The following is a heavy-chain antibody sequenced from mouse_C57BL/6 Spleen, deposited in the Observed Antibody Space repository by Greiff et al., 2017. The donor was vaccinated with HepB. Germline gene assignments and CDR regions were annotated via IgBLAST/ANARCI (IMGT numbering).Heavy chain of an antibody. CDR3: ARGNYGPWFAY. V-gene: IGHV5-17*01. J-gene: IGHJ3*01. Sequence: DVQLVESGGGLVKPGGSLKLSCAASGFTFSDYGMHWVRQAPEKGLEWVAYISSGSSTIYYADTVKGRFTISRDNAKNTLFLQMTSLRSEDTAMYYCARGNYGPWFAYWGQGTLVTVSA. CDR1: GFTFSDYG. D-gene: IGHD1-1*02. CDR2: ISSGSSTI.